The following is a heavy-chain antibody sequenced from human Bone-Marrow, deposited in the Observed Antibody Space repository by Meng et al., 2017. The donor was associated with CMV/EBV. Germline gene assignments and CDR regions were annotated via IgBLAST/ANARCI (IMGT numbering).Heavy chain of an antibody. V-gene: IGHV3-74*01. CDR2: INGDATRT. J-gene: IGHJ4*02. CDR3: AGDGGSTFFDY. CDR1: GFTFSSYA. D-gene: IGHD3-16*01. Sequence: GGSMRLSCAASGFTFSSYAMHWVRQAPGKGLEWVSRINGDATRTSYVDSVEGRFTITRDNAKNTVHLQMNSLGVEDTAVYYCAGDGGSTFFDYWGQGVLVTVSS.